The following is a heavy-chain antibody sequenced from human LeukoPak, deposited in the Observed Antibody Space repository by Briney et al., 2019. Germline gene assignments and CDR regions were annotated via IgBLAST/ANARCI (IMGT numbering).Heavy chain of an antibody. Sequence: GGSLRLSCAASGFTFNYYAMSWVRQAPGKGLEWVSGISDNEGRTYYTDFGKGRFTISRDKTKNTVFLQIHNLRAGDAAVYVCARHDSFIPYWGQGALVTVSS. CDR3: ARHDSFIPY. D-gene: IGHD5-18*01. CDR2: ISDNEGRT. J-gene: IGHJ4*02. CDR1: GFTFNYYA. V-gene: IGHV3-23*01.